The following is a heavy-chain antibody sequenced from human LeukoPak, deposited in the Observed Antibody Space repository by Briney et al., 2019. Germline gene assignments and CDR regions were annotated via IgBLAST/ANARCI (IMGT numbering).Heavy chain of an antibody. CDR3: AKSGSSWPFDYYYYMDV. J-gene: IGHJ6*03. V-gene: IGHV3-48*04. CDR1: GFTFSTYN. CDR2: ISSSTTTI. D-gene: IGHD6-13*01. Sequence: GGSLRLSCTASGFTFSTYNMNWVRQAPGKGLEWVSYISSSTTTISYADSVKGRFTISRDNAKNSLYLQMNSLRAEDTAVYYCAKSGSSWPFDYYYYMDVWGKGTTVTVSS.